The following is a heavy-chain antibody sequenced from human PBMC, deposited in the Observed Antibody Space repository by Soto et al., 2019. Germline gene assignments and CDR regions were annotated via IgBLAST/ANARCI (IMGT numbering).Heavy chain of an antibody. CDR2: FIPLFGTA. CDR3: XXXXXXVGATPYTKXXXXXXV. D-gene: IGHD1-26*01. CDR1: GGTFDNNA. J-gene: IGHJ6*02. V-gene: IGHV1-69*01. Sequence: QVQLVQSGAEVKKPGSSVKVSCEASGGTFDNNAITWVRQAPGQGLEWMGGFIPLFGTADYAQKFQGRVTITADESTNTAYMELSSLRSEDTAVYXXXXXXXXVGATPYTKXXXXXXVWGQ.